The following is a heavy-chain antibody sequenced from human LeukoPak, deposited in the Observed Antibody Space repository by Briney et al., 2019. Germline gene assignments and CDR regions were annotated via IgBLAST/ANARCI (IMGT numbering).Heavy chain of an antibody. CDR1: GYTFTGYY. CDR3: ARDRYYYDSSGYIRGISFDY. J-gene: IGHJ4*02. D-gene: IGHD3-22*01. Sequence: ASVKVSCKASGYTFTGYYMHWVRQAPGQGLEWMGWINPSGGSTSYAQKFQGRVTMTRDTSTSTVYMELSSLRSEDTAVYYCARDRYYYDSSGYIRGISFDYWGQGTLVTVSS. CDR2: INPSGGST. V-gene: IGHV1-46*01.